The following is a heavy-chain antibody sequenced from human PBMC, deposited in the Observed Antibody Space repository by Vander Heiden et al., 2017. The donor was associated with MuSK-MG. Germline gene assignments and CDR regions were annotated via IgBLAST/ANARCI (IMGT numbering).Heavy chain of an antibody. D-gene: IGHD6-19*01. CDR2: INAGNGNT. Sequence: QVQLVQSGAEVKKPGASVKVSCKASGYTFTSYAMHWVRQAPGQRLEWMGWINAGNGNTKYSQKFQGRVTITRDTSASTAYMELSSLRSEDTAVYYCQLPLIAVAGTDNFDYWGQGTLVTVSS. V-gene: IGHV1-3*01. CDR1: GYTFTSYA. J-gene: IGHJ4*02. CDR3: QLPLIAVAGTDNFDY.